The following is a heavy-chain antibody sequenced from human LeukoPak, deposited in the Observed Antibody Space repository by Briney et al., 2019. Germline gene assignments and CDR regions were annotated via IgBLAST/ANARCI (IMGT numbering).Heavy chain of an antibody. Sequence: GGSLRLSCAASGFTFSDYYMSWIRQAPGKGLEWVSYISSSSSYIYYADSVKGRFTISRDNAKNSLYLQMNSLRAEDTAVYYCARDAPEGSSFSMDVWGKGTTVTVSS. V-gene: IGHV3-11*06. CDR1: GFTFSDYY. CDR2: ISSSSSYI. D-gene: IGHD2-2*01. J-gene: IGHJ6*04. CDR3: ARDAPEGSSFSMDV.